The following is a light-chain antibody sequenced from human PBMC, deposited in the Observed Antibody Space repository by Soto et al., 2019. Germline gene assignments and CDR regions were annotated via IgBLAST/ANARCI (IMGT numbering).Light chain of an antibody. V-gene: IGKV1-5*01. Sequence: DIQMTQSPSTLSASVGDRVTITCRASQGIRGCVAWFQQKAGKAPRLLIFDASSLMSGVPSRFSVCGYGTELTLTINRLHPYESATYYCQQYDSFSVWTFGQGTKVDIK. CDR1: QGIRGC. CDR3: QQYDSFSVWT. J-gene: IGKJ1*01. CDR2: DAS.